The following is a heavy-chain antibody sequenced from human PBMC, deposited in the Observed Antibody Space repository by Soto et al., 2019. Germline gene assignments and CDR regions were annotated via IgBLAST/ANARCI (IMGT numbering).Heavy chain of an antibody. CDR3: ARSPSWETTVTPYYFDY. V-gene: IGHV1-8*01. CDR2: MNPKSANT. Sequence: QVQLVQSGAEVKKPGASVKVSCKASRYTFISYDINWVRQATGQGLKWMGWMNPKSANTGYAQNFQGRVTMTRNTSISTAYVELSSLRSEDTAVYYCARSPSWETTVTPYYFDYWGQGTLVTVSS. CDR1: RYTFISYD. D-gene: IGHD4-4*01. J-gene: IGHJ4*02.